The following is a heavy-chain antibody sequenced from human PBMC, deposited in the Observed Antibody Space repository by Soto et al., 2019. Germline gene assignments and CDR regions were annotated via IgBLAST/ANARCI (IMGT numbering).Heavy chain of an antibody. J-gene: IGHJ4*02. D-gene: IGHD6-19*01. CDR3: TRWAYSYGWYFDY. Sequence: EVQLVESGGGLVQPGGSLKLSCAASGFTFSGCAMHWVRQASGKGLEWLGRIRSKPNNYATEYAASVQGRFTISRDDSKNTAYLEMNSLKTEDTAVYYFTRWAYSYGWYFDYWGQGALVTVSS. V-gene: IGHV3-73*01. CDR1: GFTFSGCA. CDR2: IRSKPNNYAT.